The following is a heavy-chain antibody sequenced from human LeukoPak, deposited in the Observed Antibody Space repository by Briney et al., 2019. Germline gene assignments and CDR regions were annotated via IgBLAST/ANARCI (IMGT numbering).Heavy chain of an antibody. J-gene: IGHJ3*02. CDR2: IYYSGST. D-gene: IGHD3-10*01. V-gene: IGHV4-59*01. CDR1: GGSISSYY. Sequence: KASETLSFTCAVSGGSISSYYWSGIRQPPGKGLEWIGYIYYSGSTNYNPSLKSRVTISVATSKNQFSLTLSSVTAADTAVYYCARVPLGHYYDSVHDAFEIWGQRTMVTVSS. CDR3: ARVPLGHYYDSVHDAFEI.